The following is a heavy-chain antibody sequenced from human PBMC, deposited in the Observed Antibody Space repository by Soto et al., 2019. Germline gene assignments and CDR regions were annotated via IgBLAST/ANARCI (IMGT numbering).Heavy chain of an antibody. J-gene: IGHJ4*02. V-gene: IGHV4-39*01. D-gene: IGHD2-2*02. CDR1: GGSINYSNYY. Sequence: SETLSLTCTVSGGSINYSNYYWGWIRQPPGKGLEWIGNIYYTGSTYYNPSLKSRVTISVDTSKNQFSLRLSSVTAADTAVYYCARGYTPKIIDYWGQGSLVTSPQ. CDR3: ARGYTPKIIDY. CDR2: IYYTGST.